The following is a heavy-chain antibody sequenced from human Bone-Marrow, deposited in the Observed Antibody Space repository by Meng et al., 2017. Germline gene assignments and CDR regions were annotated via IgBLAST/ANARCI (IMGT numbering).Heavy chain of an antibody. CDR3: ARRYCSSGSCSSYDY. CDR2: INTNTGNP. CDR1: GYTFTSYA. Sequence: ASVKVSCKASGYTFTSYAMNWVRQAPGQGLEWMGWINTNTGNPTYAQGFTGRFVFSLDTSVSTAYLQISSLKAEDTAVYYCARRYCSSGSCSSYDYWGQGTLVTVSS. D-gene: IGHD2-15*01. V-gene: IGHV7-4-1*02. J-gene: IGHJ4*02.